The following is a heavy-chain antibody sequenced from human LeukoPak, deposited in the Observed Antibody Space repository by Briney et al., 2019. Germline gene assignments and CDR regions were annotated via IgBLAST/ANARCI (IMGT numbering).Heavy chain of an antibody. CDR2: IRYDGSNK. Sequence: GGSLRLSCAASGFTFSSYGMHWVRQAPGKGLEWVAFIRYDGSNKYYADSVKGRFTISRDNSENTLYLQMNSLRPEDTAVYYCARDEGSSWQIYDAFDIWGQGTMVTVSS. V-gene: IGHV3-30*02. CDR1: GFTFSSYG. J-gene: IGHJ3*02. D-gene: IGHD6-13*01. CDR3: ARDEGSSWQIYDAFDI.